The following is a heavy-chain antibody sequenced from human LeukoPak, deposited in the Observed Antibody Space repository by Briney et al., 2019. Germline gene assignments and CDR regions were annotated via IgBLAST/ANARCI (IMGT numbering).Heavy chain of an antibody. CDR1: GYTFISYY. Sequence: ASVKVSCKASGYTFISYYMHWVRQAPGQGLEWMGIVNPSGGSTTYAQKFQGRVSMTRDMSTSTVYMELSSLRSEDTAVYYCAREILTTVVTGLYYFDYWGQGTLVTVSS. CDR3: AREILTTVVTGLYYFDY. D-gene: IGHD4-23*01. J-gene: IGHJ4*02. V-gene: IGHV1-46*01. CDR2: VNPSGGST.